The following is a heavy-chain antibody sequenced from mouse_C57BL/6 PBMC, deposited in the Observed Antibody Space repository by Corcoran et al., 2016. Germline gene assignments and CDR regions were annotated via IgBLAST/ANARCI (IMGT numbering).Heavy chain of an antibody. J-gene: IGHJ4*01. D-gene: IGHD3-1*01. Sequence: EVQLQQSGPELVKPGASVKISCKASGYTFTDYNMIWVKQSHGKSLEWIGDINPNNGGTSYNQKFKGKATLTVDKSSSTAYMELRSLTSEDSAVYYCARRAGSYAMDYWGQGTSVTVSS. CDR2: INPNNGGT. CDR3: ARRAGSYAMDY. V-gene: IGHV1-26*01. CDR1: GYTFTDYN.